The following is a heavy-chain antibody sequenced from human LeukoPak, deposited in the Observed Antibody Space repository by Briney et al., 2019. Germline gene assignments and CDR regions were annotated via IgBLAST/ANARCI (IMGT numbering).Heavy chain of an antibody. CDR2: IYYSGST. J-gene: IGHJ4*02. CDR1: SGSISNGDHY. D-gene: IGHD5-24*01. CDR3: AREGIVEMATRIEYYFDY. Sequence: PSETLSLTCTVSSGSISNGDHYWSWIRQPPGKGLEWIGYIYYSGSTNYNPSLKSRVTISVDTSKNQFSLKLSSVTAADTAVYYCAREGIVEMATRIEYYFDYWGQGTLVTVSS. V-gene: IGHV4-61*08.